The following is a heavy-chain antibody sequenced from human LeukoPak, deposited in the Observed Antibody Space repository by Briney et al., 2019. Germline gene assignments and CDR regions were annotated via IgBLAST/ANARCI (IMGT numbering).Heavy chain of an antibody. CDR1: GGSFSGYY. CDR2: INHSGST. V-gene: IGHV4-34*01. Sequence: PLETLSLTCAVYGGSFSGYYWSWIRQPPGKGLEWIGEINHSGSTNYNPSLKSRVTISVDTSKNQFSLKLSSVTAADTAVYYCARRPVYYYYGMDVWGQGTTVTVSS. J-gene: IGHJ6*02. CDR3: ARRPVYYYYGMDV.